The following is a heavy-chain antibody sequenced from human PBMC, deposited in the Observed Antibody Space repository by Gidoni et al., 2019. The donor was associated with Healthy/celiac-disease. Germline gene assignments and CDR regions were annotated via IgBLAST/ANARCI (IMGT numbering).Heavy chain of an antibody. CDR1: GGSISSSSYY. Sequence: QLQLQESGPGLVKPSETLSLTCTVSGGSISSSSYYWGWIRQPPGKGLEWIGSIYYSGSTYYNPSLKSRVTISVDTSKNQFSLKLSSVTAADTAVYYCAGYQLLSGARIYWFDPWGQGTLVTVSS. CDR2: IYYSGST. V-gene: IGHV4-39*01. D-gene: IGHD2-2*01. J-gene: IGHJ5*02. CDR3: AGYQLLSGARIYWFDP.